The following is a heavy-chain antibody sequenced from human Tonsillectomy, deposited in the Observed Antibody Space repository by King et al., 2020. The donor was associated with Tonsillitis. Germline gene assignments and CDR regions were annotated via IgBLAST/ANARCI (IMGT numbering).Heavy chain of an antibody. CDR2: INHSGST. Sequence: VQLQQWGAGLLKPSETLSLTCAVYGGSFSGYYWNWIRQPPGKGLEWIGEINHSGSTNYNPSLKSRVTISVDTSKNQFSLKLTSVTAADTAVYYCARVRWELDSYMDVWGKGTTVTVSS. D-gene: IGHD1-26*01. J-gene: IGHJ6*03. V-gene: IGHV4-34*01. CDR3: ARVRWELDSYMDV. CDR1: GGSFSGYY.